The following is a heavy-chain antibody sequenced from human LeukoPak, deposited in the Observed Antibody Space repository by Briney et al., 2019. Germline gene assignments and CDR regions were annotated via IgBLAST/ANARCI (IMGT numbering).Heavy chain of an antibody. Sequence: SGGSLRLSCAASGFTFSNYWMSWVRQAPGKGLEWVSVIYSGGSTYYADSVKGRFTISRDNSKNTLYLQMNSLRAEDTAVYYCARADVVGSWYVDYWGQGTLVTVSS. J-gene: IGHJ4*02. D-gene: IGHD6-13*01. CDR1: GFTFSNYW. V-gene: IGHV3-66*01. CDR3: ARADVVGSWYVDY. CDR2: IYSGGST.